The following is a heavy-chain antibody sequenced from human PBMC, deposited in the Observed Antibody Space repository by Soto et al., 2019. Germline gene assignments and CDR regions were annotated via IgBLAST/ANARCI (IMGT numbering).Heavy chain of an antibody. CDR2: IFRSGGT. J-gene: IGHJ5*02. V-gene: IGHV4-4*02. Sequence: QVQLQESGPGLVKPSGTLSLTCAVSGDSISSDHWWTWVRQPPGKGLEWVGEIFRSGGTAYSPSPRRRLTLSSDKSKTLLARNLRSVTAAEPAVYYCTRRPRRHNGGGVDLWGQGTLVTVSS. CDR3: TRRPRRHNGGGVDL. D-gene: IGHD2-8*01. CDR1: GDSISSDHW.